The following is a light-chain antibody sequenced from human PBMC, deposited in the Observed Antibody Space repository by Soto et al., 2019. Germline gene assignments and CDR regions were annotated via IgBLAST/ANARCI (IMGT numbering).Light chain of an antibody. CDR1: QSVSGN. V-gene: IGKV3-15*01. CDR2: AAS. CDR3: QQYNNWPPIT. Sequence: EIVMTQSPATLSVSPGERATLSCRASQSVSGNLAWYQQKPGQAPRLLIYAASTRATGIPARFSGSGSGTEFTLTISSLQSEYCAVYYCQQYNNWPPITFGPGTKVDIK. J-gene: IGKJ3*01.